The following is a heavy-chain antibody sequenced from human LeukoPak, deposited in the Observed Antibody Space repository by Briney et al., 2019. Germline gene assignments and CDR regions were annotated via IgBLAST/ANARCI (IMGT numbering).Heavy chain of an antibody. J-gene: IGHJ4*02. CDR3: ARESSVGAHKALHY. CDR2: INSDGSST. Sequence: PGGSLRLSCAASGFTFSSYWMHWVRQAPGKGLAWVSRINSDGSSTSYADSVKGRFTISRDNAKNTLYLQMNSLRAEDTAVYYCARESSVGAHKALHYWGQGTLVTVSS. D-gene: IGHD1-26*01. V-gene: IGHV3-74*01. CDR1: GFTFSSYW.